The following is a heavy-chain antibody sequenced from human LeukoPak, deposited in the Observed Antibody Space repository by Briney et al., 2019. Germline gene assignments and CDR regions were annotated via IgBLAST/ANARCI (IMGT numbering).Heavy chain of an antibody. CDR3: ARDNYIVAN. CDR1: GGSISSGSYY. CDR2: IYHSGST. D-gene: IGHD5-12*01. V-gene: IGHV4-61*10. Sequence: SETLSLTCTVSGGSISSGSYYWSWIRQPAGKGLEWIGEIYHSGSTNYNPSLKSRVTISVDKSKNQFSLKLSSVTAADTAVYYCARDNYIVANWGQGTLVTVSS. J-gene: IGHJ4*02.